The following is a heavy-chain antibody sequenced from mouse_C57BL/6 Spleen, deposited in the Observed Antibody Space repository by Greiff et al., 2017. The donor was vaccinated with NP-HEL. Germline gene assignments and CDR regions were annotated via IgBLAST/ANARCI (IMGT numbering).Heavy chain of an antibody. CDR1: GFSLTSYA. CDR3: ARTPPLGSQAWFAY. CDR2: IWTGGGT. D-gene: IGHD1-1*01. V-gene: IGHV2-9-1*01. Sequence: QVQLQQSGPGLVAPSQSLSITCTVSGFSLTSYAISWVRQPPGKGLEWLGVIWTGGGTNYNSALKSRLSISKDNSKSQVFLKMNSLQTDDTARYYCARTPPLGSQAWFAYWGQGTLVTVSA. J-gene: IGHJ3*01.